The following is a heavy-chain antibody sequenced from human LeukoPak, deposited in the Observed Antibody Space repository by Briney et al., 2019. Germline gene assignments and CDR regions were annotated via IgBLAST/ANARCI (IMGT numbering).Heavy chain of an antibody. V-gene: IGHV4-59*01. J-gene: IGHJ3*02. CDR1: GGSISSYY. Sequence: SETLSLTCTVSGGSISSYYWSWIRQPPGKGLEWIGYIYYGGSTNYNPSLKSRVTISVDTSKNQFSLKLSSVTAADTAVYYCASGYNWNDGGLAFDIWGQGTMVTVSS. CDR3: ASGYNWNDGGLAFDI. CDR2: IYYGGST. D-gene: IGHD1-1*01.